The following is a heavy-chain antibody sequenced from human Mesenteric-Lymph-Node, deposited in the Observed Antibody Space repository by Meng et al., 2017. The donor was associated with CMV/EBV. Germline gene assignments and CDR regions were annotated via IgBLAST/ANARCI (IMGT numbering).Heavy chain of an antibody. CDR2: IYYTGSA. J-gene: IGHJ2*01. CDR1: GGSINSYY. CDR3: ARYRSSSWDWYFDL. Sequence: SETLSLTCTVSGGSINSYYWSWIRQPPGKGLEWIGYIYYTGSANYNPSLKSRATISVDTSKNQFSLMLSSVTAADTAVYYCARYRSSSWDWYFDLWGRGTLVTVSS. V-gene: IGHV4-59*08. D-gene: IGHD6-6*01.